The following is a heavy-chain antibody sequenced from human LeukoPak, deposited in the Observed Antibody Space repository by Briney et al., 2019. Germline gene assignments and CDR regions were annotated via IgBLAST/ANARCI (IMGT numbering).Heavy chain of an antibody. CDR1: GFTFSSYA. D-gene: IGHD3-3*01. CDR2: INHSGST. Sequence: GSLRLSCAASGFTFSSYAMSWVRQPPGKGLEWIGEINHSGSTNYNPSLKSRVTISVDTSKNQFSLKLSSVTAADTAVYYCARALPYYDFWSGYPTLFDYWGQGTLVTVSS. V-gene: IGHV4-34*01. CDR3: ARALPYYDFWSGYPTLFDY. J-gene: IGHJ4*02.